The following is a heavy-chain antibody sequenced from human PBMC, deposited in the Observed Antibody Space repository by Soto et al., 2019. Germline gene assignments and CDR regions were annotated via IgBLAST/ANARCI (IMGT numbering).Heavy chain of an antibody. CDR3: AREVLLVHLVWYFDY. J-gene: IGHJ4*02. V-gene: IGHV3-53*01. Sequence: GGSLRLSCAASGFTVSSNYMSWVRQAPGKGLEWVSVIYSGGSTYYADSVKGRFTISRDNSKNTLYLQMKLSSVTAADTAVYYCAREVLLVHLVWYFDYWGQGTLVTVSS. CDR2: IYSGGST. D-gene: IGHD2-21*01. CDR1: GFTVSSNY.